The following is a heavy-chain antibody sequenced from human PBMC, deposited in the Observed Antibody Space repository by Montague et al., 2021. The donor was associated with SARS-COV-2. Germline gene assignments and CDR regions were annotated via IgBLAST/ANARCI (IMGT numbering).Heavy chain of an antibody. Sequence: SLRLSCAASGFTFSNSAMNWVRQAPVKGLEWVSGSSGSDGGTHYXDSXQGRFTISRDNSKNVLYLQMNSLRAEDTALYYCAKDSYYYGLGYGMDVWGQGTTVTVSS. V-gene: IGHV3-23*01. J-gene: IGHJ6*02. CDR2: SSGSDGGT. D-gene: IGHD3-10*01. CDR3: AKDSYYYGLGYGMDV. CDR1: GFTFSNSA.